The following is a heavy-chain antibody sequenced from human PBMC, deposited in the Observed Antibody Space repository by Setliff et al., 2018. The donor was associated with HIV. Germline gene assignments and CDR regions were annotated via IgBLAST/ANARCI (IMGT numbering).Heavy chain of an antibody. V-gene: IGHV4-31*03. J-gene: IGHJ4*02. CDR1: GGSINSGGYY. D-gene: IGHD2-15*01. CDR2: IPSSGTT. CDR3: ARLGRAIDDGGSSLRLDF. Sequence: SETLSLTCTVSGGSINSGGYYWSWIRQHPGKGLEWIGYIPSSGTTNCNPSLRSRVTISIETSNTRFFLWLRSVTAADTATYFCARLGRAIDDGGSSLRLDFWGQGMLVTVSS.